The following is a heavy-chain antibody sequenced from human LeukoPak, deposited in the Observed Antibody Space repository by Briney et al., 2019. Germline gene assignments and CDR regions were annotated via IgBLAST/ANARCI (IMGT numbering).Heavy chain of an antibody. Sequence: GGSLRLSCAASGFTFSSYSMNWVRQAPGKGLEWVSSISSSSSYIYYADSVKGRFTISRDNAKNSLYLQMNSLRAEDTAVYYCARDSNPCTKPICFDAFDVWGQGTMATVSS. D-gene: IGHD2-8*01. CDR1: GFTFSSYS. CDR2: ISSSSSYI. CDR3: ARDSNPCTKPICFDAFDV. J-gene: IGHJ3*01. V-gene: IGHV3-21*01.